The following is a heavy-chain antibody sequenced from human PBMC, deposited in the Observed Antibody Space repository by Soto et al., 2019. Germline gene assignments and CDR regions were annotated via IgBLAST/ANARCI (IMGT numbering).Heavy chain of an antibody. D-gene: IGHD1-1*01. J-gene: IGHJ6*02. CDR1: GSTFTSYY. Sequence: ASVKVSCKASGSTFTSYYIHWVRQAPGQELEWMGIINPSGDSTTYAQKFQGSVTMTRDTSTSTVYMELSSLRSEDTAVYYCARDVPPYKPGYYYYGMDVWGQGTTVTVSS. V-gene: IGHV1-46*01. CDR2: INPSGDST. CDR3: ARDVPPYKPGYYYYGMDV.